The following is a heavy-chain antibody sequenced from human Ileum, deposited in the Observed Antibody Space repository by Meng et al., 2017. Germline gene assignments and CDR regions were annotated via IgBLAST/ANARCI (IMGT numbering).Heavy chain of an antibody. D-gene: IGHD3-9*01. CDR1: GASVSSKDAT. CDR2: TFYRAKWIS. J-gene: IGHJ4*02. Sequence: QGQLKQSGPGLGKPSQTLALTCAISGASVSSKDATWNWIRQSPSRGLEWLGRTFYRAKWISDYAVSLESRITINPDTSKNHFTLQLNSVSPEDTAIYYCARLVGNSWLPDWGQGTLVTVSS. CDR3: ARLVGNSWLPD. V-gene: IGHV6-1*01.